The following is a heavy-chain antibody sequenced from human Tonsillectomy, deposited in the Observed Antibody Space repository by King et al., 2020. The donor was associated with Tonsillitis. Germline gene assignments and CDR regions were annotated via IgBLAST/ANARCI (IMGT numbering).Heavy chain of an antibody. CDR1: GYSFTSYW. V-gene: IGHV5-10-1*03. D-gene: IGHD3-9*01. Sequence: QLVQSGAEVKKPGESLRISCKGSGYSFTSYWISWVRQMPGKGLEWMGRIDPSDSYTKYSPSFQGHVTISADKSISTAYLQWSSLKASDTAMYYLARRVLAYDILTGATFYYMDVWGKGTTVTVSS. J-gene: IGHJ6*03. CDR2: IDPSDSYT. CDR3: ARRVLAYDILTGATFYYMDV.